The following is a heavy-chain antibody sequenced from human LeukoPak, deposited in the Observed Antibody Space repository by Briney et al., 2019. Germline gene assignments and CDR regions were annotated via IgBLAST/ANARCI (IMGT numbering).Heavy chain of an antibody. CDR1: GFTFSTYA. CDR3: AKDRSDSGEEPLDF. CDR2: VSGNGDST. Sequence: GGSLRLSCAASGFTFSTYAMNWVRQAPGRGLEWVSTVSGNGDSTYYGDSVKGRFTISRDNSKNTLYLQINSLRAEDTAVYYCAKDRSDSGEEPLDFWGLGTLVTVSS. D-gene: IGHD4-17*01. J-gene: IGHJ4*02. V-gene: IGHV3-23*01.